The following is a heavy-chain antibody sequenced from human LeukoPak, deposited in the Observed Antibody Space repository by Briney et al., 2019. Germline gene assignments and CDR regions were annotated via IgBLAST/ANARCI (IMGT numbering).Heavy chain of an antibody. D-gene: IGHD6-19*01. J-gene: IGHJ6*03. CDR2: INGGGNTT. V-gene: IGHV3-23*01. CDR3: TKELHVAVAVADYYYFYMDV. CDR1: GFAFSSFA. Sequence: PGGSLRLSCAASGFAFSSFAMDWVRQSPGKELEWLSTINGGGNTTFYSDSVKGRFTISRDNSKNTLYLHMDSMRPDDTATYYCTKELHVAVAVADYYYFYMDVWGRGTAVIVSS.